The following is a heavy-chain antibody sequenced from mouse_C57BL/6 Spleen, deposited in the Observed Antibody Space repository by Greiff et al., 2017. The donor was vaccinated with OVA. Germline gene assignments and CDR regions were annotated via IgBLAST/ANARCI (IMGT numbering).Heavy chain of an antibody. CDR3: ARGEYDYGELAY. V-gene: IGHV1-76*01. CDR1: GYTFTDYY. Sequence: VKLMESGAELVRPGASVKLSCKASGYTFTDYYINWVKQRPGQGLEWIARIYPGSGYTYYNEKFKGKATLTAEKSSSTAYMQLSSLTSEDSAVYFCARGEYDYGELAYWGQGTLVTVSA. J-gene: IGHJ3*01. D-gene: IGHD2-4*01. CDR2: IYPGSGYT.